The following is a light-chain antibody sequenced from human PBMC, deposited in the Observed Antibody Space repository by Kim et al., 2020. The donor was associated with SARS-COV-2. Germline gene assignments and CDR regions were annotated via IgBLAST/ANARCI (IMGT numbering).Light chain of an antibody. J-gene: IGKJ4*01. CDR3: QQYGSYPLT. CDR1: QGIGNF. Sequence: DIQMTQSPSSLSASVGDRVTITCRASQGIGNFLVWFQQRPGNAPKSLIYAASILQSGVPSRFSGSGSGTDFTLTISSLQPEDFATYYCQQYGSYPLTFGGGTKVDIK. CDR2: AAS. V-gene: IGKV1-16*01.